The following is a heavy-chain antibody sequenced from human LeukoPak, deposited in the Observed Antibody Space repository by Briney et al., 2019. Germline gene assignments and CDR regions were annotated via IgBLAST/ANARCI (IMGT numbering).Heavy chain of an antibody. D-gene: IGHD1-1*01. CDR1: GGSFSGYY. V-gene: IGHV4-34*01. CDR3: SRGRVSSSTWYSTYYYYFYMDV. CDR2: INHSGST. J-gene: IGHJ6*03. Sequence: SETLSLTCAVYGGSFSGYYWSWIRQPPGQGLGWIGEINHSGSTNYNPSLKSRVTISVDTSKNQFSLRLRSVTAADTAVYFCSRGRVSSSTWYSTYYYYFYMDVWGKGTTVTVSS.